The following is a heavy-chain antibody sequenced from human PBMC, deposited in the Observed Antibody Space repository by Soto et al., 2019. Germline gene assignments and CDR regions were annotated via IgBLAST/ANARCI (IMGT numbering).Heavy chain of an antibody. J-gene: IGHJ4*02. CDR3: ARAPMVLSRSYFDS. CDR2: ISYSGNT. V-gene: IGHV4-59*01. D-gene: IGHD2-8*01. Sequence: QVHLRESGPGLVKPSETLSLSCTVSGGSISNFYWSWIRQPPGKGLEWIGYISYSGNTNYNPSLKSRVSISVDTSKNQLSLNLTSVTAADTAVYYFARAPMVLSRSYFDSWGQGTPVTVSS. CDR1: GGSISNFY.